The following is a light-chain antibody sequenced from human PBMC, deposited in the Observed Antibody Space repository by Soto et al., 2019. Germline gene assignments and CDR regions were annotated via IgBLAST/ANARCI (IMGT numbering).Light chain of an antibody. CDR3: FSYTTSSTLV. CDR2: EVS. V-gene: IGLV2-14*01. CDR1: SSDVGGYNY. J-gene: IGLJ3*02. Sequence: QSALTQPASVSGSPGQSITVSCTGTSSDVGGYNYVSWYQQHPAKAPKLMIYEVSNRPSGVSHRFSGSKSGNTASLTISGLQAEDEADYYCFSYTTSSTLVFGGGTKLTVL.